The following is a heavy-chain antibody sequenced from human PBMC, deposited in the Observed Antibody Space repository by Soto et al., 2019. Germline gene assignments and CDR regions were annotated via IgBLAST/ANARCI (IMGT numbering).Heavy chain of an antibody. CDR2: ISYDGSNK. V-gene: IGHV3-30*18. D-gene: IGHD5-18*01. CDR1: GFTFSSYG. J-gene: IGHJ4*02. CDR3: AKDDSYGSSFDY. Sequence: GGSLRLSCAASGFTFSSYGMHWVRQAPGKGLEWVAVISYDGSNKYYADSVKGRFTISRDNSKNTLYLQMNSLRAEDTAVYYCAKDDSYGSSFDYWGQGTLVTVSS.